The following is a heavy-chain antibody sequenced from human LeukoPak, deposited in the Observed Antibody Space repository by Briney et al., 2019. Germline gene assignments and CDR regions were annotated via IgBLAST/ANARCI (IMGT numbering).Heavy chain of an antibody. D-gene: IGHD6-6*01. Sequence: WASVKVSCKASGGTFSSYAISWVRQAPGQGLEWMGGIIPIFGTANYAQKFQGRVTITADESTSTAYMELSSLRSEDTAVYYCARDFGYLGLYSSSSRYYGMDVWGQGTTVTVSS. J-gene: IGHJ6*02. CDR2: IIPIFGTA. CDR3: ARDFGYLGLYSSSSRYYGMDV. V-gene: IGHV1-69*01. CDR1: GGTFSSYA.